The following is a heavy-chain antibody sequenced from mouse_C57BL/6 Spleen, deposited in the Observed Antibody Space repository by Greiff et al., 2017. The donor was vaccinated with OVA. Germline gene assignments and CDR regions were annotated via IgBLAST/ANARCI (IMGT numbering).Heavy chain of an antibody. CDR1: GYTFTSYW. J-gene: IGHJ2*01. CDR2: IDPNSCGT. CDR3: ARMERANWDRFDY. Sequence: QVQLQQSGAELVKPGASVKLSCKASGYTFTSYWMHWVKQRPGRGLEWIGRIDPNSCGTKYNEKFKSKATLTVDKPSSTAYMQLSSLTSEDSAVYYCARMERANWDRFDYWGQGTTLTVSS. D-gene: IGHD4-1*01. V-gene: IGHV1-72*01.